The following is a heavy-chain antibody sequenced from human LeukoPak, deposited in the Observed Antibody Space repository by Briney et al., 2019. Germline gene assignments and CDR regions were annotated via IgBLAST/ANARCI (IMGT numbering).Heavy chain of an antibody. V-gene: IGHV3-23*01. CDR1: GFTFSSYA. CDR3: AKGFGDYYYYYGMDV. Sequence: GGSLRLSCAASGFTFSSYAMSWVRQAPGKGLEWVSAISGSGGSTYYADSVKGRFTISRDNSKSTLYLQMNSLRAEDTAVYYCAKGFGDYYYYYGMDVWGQGTTVTVSS. CDR2: ISGSGGST. D-gene: IGHD3-10*01. J-gene: IGHJ6*02.